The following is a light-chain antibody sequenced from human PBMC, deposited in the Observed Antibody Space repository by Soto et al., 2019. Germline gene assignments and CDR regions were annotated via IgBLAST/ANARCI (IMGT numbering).Light chain of an antibody. CDR1: NSNIGNNA. V-gene: IGLV1-36*01. CDR2: YDD. J-gene: IGLJ1*01. Sequence: QAVVTQPPSVSEAPRQRVTISCSGSNSNIGNNAVNWYQQLPGRAPKLLIYYDDLLPSGVSDRFSGSKSGTSASLAISGLQSEDEADYYCAAWDDSLNHYVFGTGTKVTVL. CDR3: AAWDDSLNHYV.